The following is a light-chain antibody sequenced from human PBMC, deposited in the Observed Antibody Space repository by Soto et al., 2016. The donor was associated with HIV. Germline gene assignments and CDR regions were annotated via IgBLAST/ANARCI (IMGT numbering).Light chain of an antibody. CDR3: QQYNAFPWT. V-gene: IGKV1-5*03. Sequence: DIQMTQSPSTLSASVGDRVTITCRASQSISSWVAWYQQKPGKAPNLLIYKASTLQGGVPSRFSGSGSGTEFTLAISSLQPGDFATYYCQQYNAFPWTFGQGTKVEI. CDR1: QSISSW. CDR2: KAS. J-gene: IGKJ1*01.